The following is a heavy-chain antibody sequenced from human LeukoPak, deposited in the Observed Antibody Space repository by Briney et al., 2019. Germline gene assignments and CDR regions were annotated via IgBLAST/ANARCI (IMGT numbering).Heavy chain of an antibody. V-gene: IGHV3-21*01. CDR3: ARDQGGYGSNLLDY. CDR2: ISSSSSYI. D-gene: IGHD6-19*01. J-gene: IGHJ4*02. CDR1: GFTFSSYS. Sequence: GGSLRLSCAASGFTFSSYSMNWVRQAPGKGLEWVSSISSSSSYIYYADSVKGRFTISRDNAKNSLYLQMNSLRAEDTAVYYCARDQGGYGSNLLDYWGQGTQVTVSS.